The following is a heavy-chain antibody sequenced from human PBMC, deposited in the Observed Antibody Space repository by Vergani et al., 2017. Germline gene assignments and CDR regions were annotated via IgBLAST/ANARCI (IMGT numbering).Heavy chain of an antibody. CDR2: ISGNNDDV. CDR1: GFTFSHYS. Sequence: EVLLVESGGGFVQPGGSLRLSCVASGFTFSHYSMNWVRQAPGKGLEWVSSISGNNDDVYYADSVKGRFTISRDNAKNSLYLDMSSLRAEDTAVYYCARDHYDILTGYYRPDYWGQGTLVTVSS. V-gene: IGHV3-21*01. CDR3: ARDHYDILTGYYRPDY. D-gene: IGHD3-9*01. J-gene: IGHJ4*02.